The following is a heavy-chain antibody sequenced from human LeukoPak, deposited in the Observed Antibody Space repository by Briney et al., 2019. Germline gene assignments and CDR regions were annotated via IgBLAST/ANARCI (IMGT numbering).Heavy chain of an antibody. CDR2: INHSGST. D-gene: IGHD4-23*01. CDR3: ARTNGGNDY. J-gene: IGHJ4*02. Sequence: SETLSLTCAVYGGSFSGYYWSWIRQPPGKGLEWIGEINHSGSTNYNPSLKSRVTISVDTSKNQISLKLSSVTAADTAVYYCARTNGGNDYWGQGTLVTVSS. CDR1: GGSFSGYY. V-gene: IGHV4-34*01.